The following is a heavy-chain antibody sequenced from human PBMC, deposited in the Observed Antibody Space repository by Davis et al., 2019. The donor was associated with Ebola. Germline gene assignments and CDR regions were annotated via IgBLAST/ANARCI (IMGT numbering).Heavy chain of an antibody. CDR2: FESEDGET. J-gene: IGHJ5*02. Sequence: ASVKVSCKVSGYTLSELSIHWVRQAPGKGLEWMGGFESEDGETTYAQEFQGRLTLTEDTSTDTAYMELSSLRSEDTAVYYCTTLQEGYRSGGSHYRGRWFDPWGQGTLVTVS. CDR1: GYTLSELS. D-gene: IGHD2-15*01. V-gene: IGHV1-24*01. CDR3: TTLQEGYRSGGSHYRGRWFDP.